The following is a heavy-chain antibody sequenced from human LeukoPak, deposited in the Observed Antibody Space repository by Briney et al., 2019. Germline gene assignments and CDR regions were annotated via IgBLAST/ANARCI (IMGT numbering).Heavy chain of an antibody. D-gene: IGHD3-22*01. CDR3: AKDREYYYGSSGYYDAFDI. J-gene: IGHJ3*02. CDR1: GFTFSSYA. CDR2: ISGSGGST. Sequence: GGSLRLSCAASGFTFSSYAMSWVRQAPGKGLEWVSAISGSGGSTYYADSVKGRFTISRDNSKNTLYLQMNSLRAEDTAVYYCAKDREYYYGSSGYYDAFDIWGQGTMVTVSS. V-gene: IGHV3-23*01.